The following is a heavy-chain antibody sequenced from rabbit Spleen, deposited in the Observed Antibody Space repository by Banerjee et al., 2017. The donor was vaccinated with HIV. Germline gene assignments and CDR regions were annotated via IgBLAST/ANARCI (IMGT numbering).Heavy chain of an antibody. CDR2: IDPVFGIT. CDR3: GKGVPETDL. J-gene: IGHJ4*01. CDR1: GFTLSSYY. Sequence: HLKESGGGLVQPGGSLKLSCTASGFTLSSYYMNWVRQAPGKGLEWIGYIDPVFGITNYANWVNGRFTISRDNAQNTVFLQMTSLTAADTATYFCGKGVPETDLWGPGTLVTVS. V-gene: IGHV1S7*01.